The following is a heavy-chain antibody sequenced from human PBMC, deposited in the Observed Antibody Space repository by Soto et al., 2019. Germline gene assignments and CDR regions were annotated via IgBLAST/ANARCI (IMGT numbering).Heavy chain of an antibody. D-gene: IGHD1-26*01. CDR1: GCALSSFY. CDR3: ASPSGSYLFITKSYGMDV. V-gene: IGHV4-59*08. J-gene: IGHJ6*02. CDR2: IYSSGTT. Sequence: SGTLSLTRPCSGCALSSFYLDLVRPAPGEGLGGIGYIYSSGTTNYNPSLKRRLTISVDTSKNQFSLKLSSVTAADTAVYYCASPSGSYLFITKSYGMDVWGQGTRVTVSS.